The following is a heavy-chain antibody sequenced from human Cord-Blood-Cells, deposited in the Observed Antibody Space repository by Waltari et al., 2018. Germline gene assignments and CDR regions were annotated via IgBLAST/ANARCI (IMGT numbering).Heavy chain of an antibody. CDR3: ARGFCSSTSCYAFDI. Sequence: EVQLVESGGGLIQPGGSLRLSCAAFGFTVSSNYMSWVRQAPGKGLEWVSVIYSGGSTYYADSVKGRFTISRDNSKNTLYLQMNSLRAEDTAVYYCARGFCSSTSCYAFDIWGQGTMVTVSS. D-gene: IGHD2-2*01. CDR2: IYSGGST. V-gene: IGHV3-53*01. CDR1: GFTVSSNY. J-gene: IGHJ3*02.